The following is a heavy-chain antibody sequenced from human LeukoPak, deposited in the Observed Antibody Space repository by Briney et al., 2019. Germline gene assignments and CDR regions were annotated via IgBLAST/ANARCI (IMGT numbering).Heavy chain of an antibody. CDR2: INPNSGGT. D-gene: IGHD6-19*01. Sequence: ASVKVSCKASGYTFTGYYMHWVRQAPGQGLEWMGWINPNSGGTNYAQKFQGRVTMTRDTSISTAYMELSRLRSDDTAVYHCARLNVAVAGTKSDYWGQGTLVTVSS. V-gene: IGHV1-2*02. J-gene: IGHJ4*02. CDR3: ARLNVAVAGTKSDY. CDR1: GYTFTGYY.